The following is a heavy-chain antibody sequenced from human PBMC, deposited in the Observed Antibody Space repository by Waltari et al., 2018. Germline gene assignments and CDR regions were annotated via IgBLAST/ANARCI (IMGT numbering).Heavy chain of an antibody. V-gene: IGHV3-15*01. CDR2: SRSKKDGGTI. J-gene: IGHJ4*02. Sequence: EVRLVASWGGLIKPGGSVILSGEASGFTFRAACLHWVRQATGKGLEWVGRSRSKKDGGTIEYAAPVNGRSTISRDDSRNTLYLQINNLKIEDTAVYYCTTEWWGDGSGTNYWGLGTLVTVSS. D-gene: IGHD3-10*01. CDR3: TTEWWGDGSGTNY. CDR1: GFTFRAAC.